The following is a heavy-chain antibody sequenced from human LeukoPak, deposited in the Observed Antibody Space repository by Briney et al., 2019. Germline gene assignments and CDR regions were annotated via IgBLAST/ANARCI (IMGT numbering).Heavy chain of an antibody. J-gene: IGHJ4*02. V-gene: IGHV4-4*07. CDR1: GGSISSYY. CDR2: IYTSGST. D-gene: IGHD3-10*01. CDR3: ARGLGRVVRGAAHLDY. Sequence: PSETLSLTCTVSGGSISSYYWSWIRQPAGKGLEWIGRIYTSGSTNYNPSLKSRVTMSVDTSKNQFSLKLSPVTAADTAVYYCARGLGRVVRGAAHLDYWGQGTLVTVSS.